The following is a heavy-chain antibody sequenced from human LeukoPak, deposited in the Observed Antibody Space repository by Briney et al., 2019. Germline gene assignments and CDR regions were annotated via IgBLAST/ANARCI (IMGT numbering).Heavy chain of an antibody. CDR1: GGSLSSYY. CDR3: ARQFEF. Sequence: EASETLSLTCTVLGGSLSSYYWVWVRQPPGKGLEWIGLIYSSGSIKYNPSLKSRLTISLDTSNNQISLKLTSVTAADTAIYYCARQFEFWGQGTLVTVSS. CDR2: IYSSGSI. J-gene: IGHJ4*02. V-gene: IGHV4-59*08.